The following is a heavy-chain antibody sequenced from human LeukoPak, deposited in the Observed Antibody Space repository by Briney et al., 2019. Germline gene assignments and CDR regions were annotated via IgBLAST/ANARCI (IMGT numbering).Heavy chain of an antibody. CDR2: ISGSGGST. V-gene: IGHV3-23*01. CDR3: AKGILFGSGSYFDY. D-gene: IGHD3-3*01. Sequence: GGSLRLSCAASGFTFSSYAMSWVRQAPGKGLEWFSAISGSGGSTYYADSVKGRFTISRDNSKNTLYLQMNSLRAEDTAVYYCAKGILFGSGSYFDYWGQGTLVTVSS. J-gene: IGHJ4*02. CDR1: GFTFSSYA.